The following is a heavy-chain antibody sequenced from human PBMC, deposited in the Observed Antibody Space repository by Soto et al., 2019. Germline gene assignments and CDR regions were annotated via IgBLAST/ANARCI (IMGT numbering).Heavy chain of an antibody. D-gene: IGHD6-19*01. V-gene: IGHV1-18*01. CDR3: AGHIAVFYGMDV. J-gene: IGHJ6*02. CDR1: GYTFTSYG. Sequence: QVQLVQSGAEGKKPGASVKVSCKASGYTFTSYGIIWMRQAPGQVLGWMGWISAYNGNTNYAQKLQGRVTMTTDTSTSTAYMELRSLRSDDTAVYYCAGHIAVFYGMDVWGQGTTVTVSS. CDR2: ISAYNGNT.